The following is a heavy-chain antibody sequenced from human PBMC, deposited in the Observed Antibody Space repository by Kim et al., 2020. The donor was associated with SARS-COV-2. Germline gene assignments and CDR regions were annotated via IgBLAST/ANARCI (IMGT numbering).Heavy chain of an antibody. J-gene: IGHJ4*02. V-gene: IGHV3-23*01. Sequence: GQGRYTISRDKSKNTLYLQMNSLRAEDTAVYYCAKDSDSSGYYHRFDYWGQGTLVTVSS. CDR3: AKDSDSSGYYHRFDY. D-gene: IGHD3-22*01.